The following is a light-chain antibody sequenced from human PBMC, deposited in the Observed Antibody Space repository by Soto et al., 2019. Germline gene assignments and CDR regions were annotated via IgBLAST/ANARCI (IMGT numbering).Light chain of an antibody. CDR3: QQYNSYSPT. CDR1: QSISVW. Sequence: DIQMTQSPSTLSASVVDRVTITCRASQSISVWLAWYQQKAGKAPSLLIYKASRLESGVPSRFSGSGSETEFTLTISGLQPGDSATYYCQQYNSYSPTFGQGTKVDIK. CDR2: KAS. V-gene: IGKV1-5*03. J-gene: IGKJ1*01.